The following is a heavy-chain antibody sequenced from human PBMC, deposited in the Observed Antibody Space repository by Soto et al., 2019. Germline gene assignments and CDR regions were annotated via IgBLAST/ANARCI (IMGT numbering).Heavy chain of an antibody. J-gene: IGHJ4*02. D-gene: IGHD6-19*01. CDR3: ARQVVGLAVTQD. CDR1: DGSFSDYY. CDR2: FKDSGGT. V-gene: IGHV4-34*01. Sequence: QVHLQQWGAGLLKPSETLSLTCGVYDGSFSDYYWCWIRQPPGKGLEWIGEFKDSGGTNYSPSLKSRVTILGDTSNNQFSLKLTSVTAADTAMYYCARQVVGLAVTQDWGQGTLVTVSS.